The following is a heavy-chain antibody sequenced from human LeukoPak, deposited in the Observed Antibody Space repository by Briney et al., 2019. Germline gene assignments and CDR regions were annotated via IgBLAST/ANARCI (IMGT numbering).Heavy chain of an antibody. CDR3: ARVRWLQHFDY. J-gene: IGHJ4*02. Sequence: ASVKVSCKASGYTFTGYYMHWVRHAPGQGLERMGWINPNSGGTNYAQKFQGRVTMTRDTSISTAYMELSRLRSDDTAVYYCARVRWLQHFDYWGQGTLVTVSS. V-gene: IGHV1-2*02. CDR2: INPNSGGT. CDR1: GYTFTGYY. D-gene: IGHD5-24*01.